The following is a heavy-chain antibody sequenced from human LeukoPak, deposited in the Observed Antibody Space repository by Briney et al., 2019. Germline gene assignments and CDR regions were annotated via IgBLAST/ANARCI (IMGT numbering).Heavy chain of an antibody. CDR3: ARDRRGYRHGMDV. J-gene: IGHJ6*02. CDR2: ISYDGSNK. D-gene: IGHD3-22*01. CDR1: GFTFSRYA. Sequence: GGSLRLSCAASGFTFSRYAMHWVRQAPGKGLEWVAVISYDGSNKYYADSVKGRFTISRDNSKNTLYLQMNSLKAGDTAVYYCARDRRGYRHGMDVWGQGTTVTVSS. V-gene: IGHV3-30*04.